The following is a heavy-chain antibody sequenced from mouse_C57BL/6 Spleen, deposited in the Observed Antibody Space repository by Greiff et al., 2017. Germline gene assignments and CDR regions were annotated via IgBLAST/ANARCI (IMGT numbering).Heavy chain of an antibody. CDR3: ARQAAQVFYAMDY. CDR2: IDPSDSYT. D-gene: IGHD3-2*02. J-gene: IGHJ4*01. CDR1: GYTFTSYW. Sequence: VQLQQPGAELVRPGTSVKLSCKASGYTFTSYWMHWVKQRPGQGLEWIGVIDPSDSYTNYNQKFKGKATLTVDTSSSTAYMQLSSLTSEDSAVYYCARQAAQVFYAMDYWGQGTSVTVSS. V-gene: IGHV1-59*01.